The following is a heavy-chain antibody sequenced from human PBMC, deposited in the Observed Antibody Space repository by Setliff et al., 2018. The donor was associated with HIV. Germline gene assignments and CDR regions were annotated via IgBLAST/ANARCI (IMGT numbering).Heavy chain of an antibody. J-gene: IGHJ6*03. CDR2: IIPILGVA. CDR3: VRGVQSPPHYSYYYMDV. V-gene: IGHV1-69*02. Sequence: SVKVSCKASRRTFNSHTINWVRQAPGQGLDWLGRIIPILGVANYAQRFQGKVTITADKSTSTAYMELTSLRFDDTAMYYCVRGVQSPPHYSYYYMDVWGEGTMVTV. CDR1: RRTFNSHT. D-gene: IGHD3-10*01.